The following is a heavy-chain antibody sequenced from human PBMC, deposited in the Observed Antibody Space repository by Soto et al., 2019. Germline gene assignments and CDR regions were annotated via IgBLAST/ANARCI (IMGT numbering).Heavy chain of an antibody. CDR3: AKDRRAMNWYFDL. V-gene: IGHV3-9*01. Sequence: EVQLVESGGGLGQPGTSLRLSCAASGFTFDDFAMHWVRQAPGKGLEWVAGFNWNSRSIDYADSVKGRFIISRDNAKKSIYLQLNNLRTEDTAFYYCAKDRRAMNWYFDLWGRGTLVVVSS. J-gene: IGHJ2*01. CDR1: GFTFDDFA. CDR2: FNWNSRSI.